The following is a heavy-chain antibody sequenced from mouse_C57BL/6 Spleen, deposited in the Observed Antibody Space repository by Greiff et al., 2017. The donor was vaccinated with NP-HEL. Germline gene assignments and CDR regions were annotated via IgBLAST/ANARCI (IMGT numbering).Heavy chain of an antibody. CDR1: GFTFSDYY. D-gene: IGHD2-3*01. J-gene: IGHJ2*01. V-gene: IGHV5-16*01. CDR3: ARDGDGYSYYFDY. CDR2: INYDGSST. Sequence: EVQVVESEGGLVQPGSSMKLSCTASGFTFSDYYMAWVRQVPEKGLEWVANINYDGSSTYYLDSLKSRFIISRDNAKNILYLQMSSLKSEDTATYYCARDGDGYSYYFDYWGQGTTLTVSS.